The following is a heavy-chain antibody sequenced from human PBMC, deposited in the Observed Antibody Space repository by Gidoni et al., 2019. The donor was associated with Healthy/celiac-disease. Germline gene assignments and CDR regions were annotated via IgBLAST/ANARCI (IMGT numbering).Heavy chain of an antibody. CDR1: GFTFSRYW. CDR2: IKQDGSEK. Sequence: EVQLVESGGGLVQPGGSLRLSCAASGFTFSRYWMSWVRQAPGKVLEWVANIKQDGSEKYDVDSVKGRFTISRDNAKNSLYLQMNSLRAEDTAVYYCARSAVAEDYFDYWGQGTLVTVSS. V-gene: IGHV3-7*01. D-gene: IGHD6-19*01. CDR3: ARSAVAEDYFDY. J-gene: IGHJ4*02.